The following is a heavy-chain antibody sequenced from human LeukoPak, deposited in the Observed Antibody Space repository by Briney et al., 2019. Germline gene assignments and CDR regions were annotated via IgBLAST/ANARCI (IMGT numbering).Heavy chain of an antibody. J-gene: IGHJ5*02. CDR2: IIPIFGTA. Sequence: SVKVSCKASGGTFSSYAISWVRQAPGQGLEWMGGIIPIFGTANYAQKFQGRVTITTDESTSTAYMELSSLRSEDTAVYYCARDALPGYCSSWYWFDPWGQGTLVTVSS. CDR3: ARDALPGYCSSWYWFDP. CDR1: GGTFSSYA. D-gene: IGHD6-13*01. V-gene: IGHV1-69*05.